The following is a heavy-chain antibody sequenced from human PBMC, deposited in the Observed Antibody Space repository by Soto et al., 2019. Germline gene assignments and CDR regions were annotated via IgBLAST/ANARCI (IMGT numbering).Heavy chain of an antibody. CDR1: GASMNSYH. J-gene: IGHJ5*02. CDR2: IHSSGST. CDR3: GRDRGVAAAGITWFDP. Sequence: WETLSLTCTVSGASMNSYHWSWIRQPAGKGLEWIGHIHSSGSTNYNPSLKSRVTMSVDTSKNQFSLRLMALTAPATAVYYYGRDRGVAAAGITWFDPWDQGSLVTVSS. V-gene: IGHV4-4*07. D-gene: IGHD6-13*01.